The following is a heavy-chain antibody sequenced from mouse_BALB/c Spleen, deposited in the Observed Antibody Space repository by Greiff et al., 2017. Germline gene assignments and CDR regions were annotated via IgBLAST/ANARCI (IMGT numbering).Heavy chain of an antibody. CDR2: ISNLAYSI. V-gene: IGHV5-15*02. CDR3: ARGDYGSAMDD. J-gene: IGHJ4*01. Sequence: EVQGVESGGGLVQPGGSRKLSCAASGFTFSDYGMAWVRQAPGKGPEWVAFISNLAYSIYYADTVTGRFTISRENAKNTLYLEMSSLRSEDTAMYYCARGDYGSAMDDWGQGTSVTVSS. D-gene: IGHD1-1*01. CDR1: GFTFSDYG.